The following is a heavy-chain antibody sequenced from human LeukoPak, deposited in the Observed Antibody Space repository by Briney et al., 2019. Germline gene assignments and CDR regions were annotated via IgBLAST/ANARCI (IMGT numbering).Heavy chain of an antibody. D-gene: IGHD6-13*01. V-gene: IGHV3-23*01. CDR1: GFTFSSYA. CDR3: AKAKPYSSSRYWDY. Sequence: GGSLRLPCAASGFTFSSYAMSWVRQAPGKGLEWVSAISGSGGSTYYADSVKGRFTISRDNSKNTLYLQMNSLRAEDTAVYYCAKAKPYSSSRYWDYWGQGTLVTVSS. CDR2: ISGSGGST. J-gene: IGHJ4*02.